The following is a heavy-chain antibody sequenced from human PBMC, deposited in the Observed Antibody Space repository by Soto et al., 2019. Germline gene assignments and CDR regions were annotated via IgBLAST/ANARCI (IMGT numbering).Heavy chain of an antibody. V-gene: IGHV1-8*01. D-gene: IGHD1-1*01. Sequence: ASVKVSCTASGYTFTSYDIYWVVQATGEVPEWMGWMNPNTGNSGYAQKFQGRVTVTSDTSINTVYMELSSLRSEDTAVYYCARRAETNGWNGFGADKYYFDFWGQGTLVTVSS. CDR1: GYTFTSYD. CDR3: ARRAETNGWNGFGADKYYFDF. J-gene: IGHJ4*02. CDR2: MNPNTGNS.